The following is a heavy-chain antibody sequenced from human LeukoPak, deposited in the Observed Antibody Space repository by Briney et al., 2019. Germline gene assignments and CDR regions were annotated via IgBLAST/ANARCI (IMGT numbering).Heavy chain of an antibody. J-gene: IGHJ5*02. D-gene: IGHD6-19*01. CDR1: GYTVTTYD. Sequence: ASVKVSCKASGYTVTTYDINWGRQANGQGKEWKGWMNPNSGNTGYTQKFQGRVTMSRNTSVSTAYMELSSLRSEDPAVYYCARGRGSGHKENWFDPWGQGTLVTVSS. CDR2: MNPNSGNT. V-gene: IGHV1-8*01. CDR3: ARGRGSGHKENWFDP.